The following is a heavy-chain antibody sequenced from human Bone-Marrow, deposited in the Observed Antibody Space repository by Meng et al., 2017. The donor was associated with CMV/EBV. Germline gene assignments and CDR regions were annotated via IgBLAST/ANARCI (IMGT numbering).Heavy chain of an antibody. D-gene: IGHD3-3*01. CDR3: ARSYYDFWSGYYGLYY. CDR2: IYPGDSDT. CDR1: GYSFTSYW. Sequence: GGSLRLSCKGSGYSFTSYWIGWVRQMPGKGLEWMGIIYPGDSDTRYSPSFQGQVTISADKSISTAYLQWSSLKASDTAMYYCARSYYDFWSGYYGLYYWGQGTRVTVSS. J-gene: IGHJ4*02. V-gene: IGHV5-51*01.